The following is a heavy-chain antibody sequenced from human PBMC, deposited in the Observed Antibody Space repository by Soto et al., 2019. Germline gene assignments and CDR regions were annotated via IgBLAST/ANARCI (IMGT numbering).Heavy chain of an antibody. V-gene: IGHV3-7*01. Sequence: PGGSLRLSCAASGLTYWMTWVRQAPGKGLEWVANINKDGSLKYYADSSKGRFTISRDNARNSLYLQMNSLRDEDTAVYYCARNIVVEVAEVAAKTDAFDIWGQGTMVTVSS. CDR2: INKDGSLK. D-gene: IGHD2-15*01. CDR3: ARNIVVEVAEVAAKTDAFDI. CDR1: GLTYW. J-gene: IGHJ3*02.